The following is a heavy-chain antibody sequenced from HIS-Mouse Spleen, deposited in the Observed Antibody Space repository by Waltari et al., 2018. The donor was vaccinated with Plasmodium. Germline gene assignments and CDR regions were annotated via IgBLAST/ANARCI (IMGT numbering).Heavy chain of an antibody. V-gene: IGHV4-31*03. CDR1: GGPISSGGYY. CDR3: ARVSPPANWGDLNAFDI. J-gene: IGHJ3*02. D-gene: IGHD7-27*01. Sequence: QVQLQESGPGLVKPSQTLSLTCTVSGGPISSGGYYWSWIRQHPGKGLEWIGYIYYSGSTYYNPSLKSRVTISVDTSKNQFSLKLSSVTAADTAVHYCARVSPPANWGDLNAFDIWGQGTMVTVSS. CDR2: IYYSGST.